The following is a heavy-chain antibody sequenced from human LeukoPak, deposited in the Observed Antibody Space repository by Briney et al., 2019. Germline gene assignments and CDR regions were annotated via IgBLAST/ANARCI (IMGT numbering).Heavy chain of an antibody. Sequence: PGGSLRLSCAASGFTFSSYAMHWVRQAPGKGLEWVAVISYDGSNKYYADSVKGRFTISRDNSKNTLYLQMNSLRAEDTAVYYCANYDFWSGPFDYWGQGTLVTVSS. J-gene: IGHJ4*02. CDR3: ANYDFWSGPFDY. D-gene: IGHD3-3*01. V-gene: IGHV3-30*04. CDR2: ISYDGSNK. CDR1: GFTFSSYA.